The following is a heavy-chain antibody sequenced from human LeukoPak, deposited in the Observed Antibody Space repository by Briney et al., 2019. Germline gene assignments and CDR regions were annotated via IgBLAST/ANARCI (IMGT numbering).Heavy chain of an antibody. D-gene: IGHD2-21*01. Sequence: TAKVSCKASGFTFTSSAMQWVRQARGQRLEWIGWIVVGSGNANYAQNFQERVTITRDMSTSTAYMELSSLRSEDTAVYYCAANTPRVVREDPFDIWGQGTMVTVPP. V-gene: IGHV1-58*02. J-gene: IGHJ3*02. CDR3: AANTPRVVREDPFDI. CDR2: IVVGSGNA. CDR1: GFTFTSSA.